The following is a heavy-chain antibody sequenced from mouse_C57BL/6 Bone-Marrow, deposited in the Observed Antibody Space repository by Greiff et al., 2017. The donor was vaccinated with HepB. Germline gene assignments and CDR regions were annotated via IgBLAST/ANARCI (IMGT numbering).Heavy chain of an antibody. CDR2: IYPGDGDT. J-gene: IGHJ4*01. CDR3: ARDDYDYGRDY. V-gene: IGHV1-82*01. D-gene: IGHD2-4*01. Sequence: QVQLQQSGPELVQPGASVKISCKASGYAFSSSWMNWVKQRPGKGLEWIGRIYPGDGDTNYNGKFKGKAKLTADKSSSTAYMQLSSLTSEDSAVYFCARDDYDYGRDYWGRGTSVTVSS. CDR1: GYAFSSSW.